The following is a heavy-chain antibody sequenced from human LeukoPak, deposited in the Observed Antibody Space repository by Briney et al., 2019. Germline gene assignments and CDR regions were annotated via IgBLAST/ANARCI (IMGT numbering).Heavy chain of an antibody. CDR3: ARVRVHGYCSSTSCYSILLNWNYEGWFDP. V-gene: IGHV4-34*01. D-gene: IGHD2-2*03. Sequence: SETLSLTCAVYGGSFSGYYWSWLRQPPGKGLEWIGEINHSGSTNYNPSLKSRVTISVDTSKNQFSLKLSSVTAADTAVYYCARVRVHGYCSSTSCYSILLNWNYEGWFDPWGQGTLVTVSS. CDR2: INHSGST. CDR1: GGSFSGYY. J-gene: IGHJ5*02.